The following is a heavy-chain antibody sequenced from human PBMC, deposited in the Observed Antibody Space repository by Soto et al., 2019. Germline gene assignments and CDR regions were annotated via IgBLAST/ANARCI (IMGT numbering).Heavy chain of an antibody. CDR1: GGSFSGYY. Sequence: QVQLQQWGAGLLKPSETLSLTCAVYGGSFSGYYWSWIRQPPGKGLEWIGEINHSGSTNYNPSLKSRVTISVDTSKNQFSLKLSSVTAADTAVYYCARGHGMDVWGQGTTVTVSS. V-gene: IGHV4-34*01. CDR3: ARGHGMDV. J-gene: IGHJ6*02. CDR2: INHSGST.